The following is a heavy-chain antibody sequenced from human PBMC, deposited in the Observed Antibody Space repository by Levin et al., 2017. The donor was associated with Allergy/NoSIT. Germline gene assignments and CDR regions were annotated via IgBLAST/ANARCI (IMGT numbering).Heavy chain of an antibody. CDR3: TTDKGELDFWSGYSRGGMDG. CDR2: IKSKTDGGTT. V-gene: IGHV3-15*01. CDR1: GFTFSNAW. Sequence: SCAASGFTFSNAWMSWVRQAPGKGLEWVGRIKSKTDGGTTDYAAPVKGRFTISRDDSKNTLYLQMNSLKTEDTAVYYCTTDKGELDFWSGYSRGGMDGWGQGTTVTVSS. D-gene: IGHD3-3*01. J-gene: IGHJ6*02.